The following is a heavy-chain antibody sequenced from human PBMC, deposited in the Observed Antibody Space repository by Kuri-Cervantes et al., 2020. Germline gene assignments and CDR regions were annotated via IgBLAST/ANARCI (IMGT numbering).Heavy chain of an antibody. V-gene: IGHV4-34*01. J-gene: IGHJ4*02. D-gene: IGHD1-1*01. CDR2: INHSGST. CDR1: GGSFSGSY. CDR3: ASKRYIRFDY. Sequence: SETLSLTCAVYGGSFSGSYWSWIRQPPGKGLEWIGEINHSGSTNYDPSLKSRVTISVDTSKNQFSLELSSVTAADTAVYYCASKRYIRFDYWGQGTLVTVSS.